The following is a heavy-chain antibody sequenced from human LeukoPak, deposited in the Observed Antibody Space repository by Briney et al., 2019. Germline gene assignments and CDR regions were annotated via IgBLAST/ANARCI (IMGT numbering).Heavy chain of an antibody. D-gene: IGHD1-26*01. Sequence: ASVKVSCKASGYTFTSYYMHRARQAPGQGLEWMGIINPSGGSTSYAQKFQGRVTMTRDTSTSTVYMELSSLRSEDTAVYYCAREDSGSYPFDYWGQGTLVTVSS. CDR2: INPSGGST. CDR1: GYTFTSYY. CDR3: AREDSGSYPFDY. J-gene: IGHJ4*02. V-gene: IGHV1-46*01.